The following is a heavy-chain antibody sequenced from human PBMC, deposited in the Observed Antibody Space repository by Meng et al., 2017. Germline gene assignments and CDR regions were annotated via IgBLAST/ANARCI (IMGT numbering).Heavy chain of an antibody. V-gene: IGHV3-9*01. J-gene: IGHJ3*02. CDR1: GFTFDDYA. CDR3: AKAYYDFMNFSAFDI. CDR2: ISWNSGSI. Sequence: GGSLRLSCAASGFTFDDYAMHWVRQAPGKGLKWVSGISWNSGSIGYADSVKGRFTISRDNAKNSLYLQMNSLRAEDTALYYCAKAYYDFMNFSAFDIWGQGTMVTVSS. D-gene: IGHD3-3*01.